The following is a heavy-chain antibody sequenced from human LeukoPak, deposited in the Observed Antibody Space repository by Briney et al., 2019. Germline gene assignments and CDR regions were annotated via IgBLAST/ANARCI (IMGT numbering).Heavy chain of an antibody. Sequence: PGGSLRLSCTASGFTFGDYAMSWFRQAPGKGLEWVSFSRSKAYGGTTEYAASVKGGFTISRDDSKNIAYLQMNSLKTEDTAVYYCGSGSGWYSPDYWGQGTLVTVSS. CDR2: SRSKAYGGTT. J-gene: IGHJ4*02. V-gene: IGHV3-49*03. CDR3: GSGSGWYSPDY. D-gene: IGHD6-19*01. CDR1: GFTFGDYA.